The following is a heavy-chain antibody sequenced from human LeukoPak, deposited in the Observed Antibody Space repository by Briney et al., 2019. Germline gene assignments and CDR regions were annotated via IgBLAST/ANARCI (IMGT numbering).Heavy chain of an antibody. CDR1: GGTFSSYA. CDR3: ARVMPLVGAIDY. Sequence: SVKVSCKASGGTFSSYAISWVRQAPGQGLEWMGGIIPIFGTANYAQKFQGRVTITADESTSTAYMELSSLRSEDTAVYYCARVMPLVGAIDYWGQGTLVTVSS. V-gene: IGHV1-69*13. CDR2: IIPIFGTA. D-gene: IGHD1-26*01. J-gene: IGHJ4*02.